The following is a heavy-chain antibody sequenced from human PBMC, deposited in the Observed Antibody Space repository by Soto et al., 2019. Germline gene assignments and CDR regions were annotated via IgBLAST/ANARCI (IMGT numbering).Heavy chain of an antibody. CDR2: INPSGGST. Sequence: ASVKVSCKASGYTFTSYYMHWVRQAPGQGLEWMGIINPSGGSTSYAQKFQGRVTTTRDTSTSTVYMELSSLRSEDTAVYYCARHRYYDSSGYYYGLFDYWGQGTLVTV. J-gene: IGHJ4*02. D-gene: IGHD3-22*01. CDR3: ARHRYYDSSGYYYGLFDY. CDR1: GYTFTSYY. V-gene: IGHV1-46*01.